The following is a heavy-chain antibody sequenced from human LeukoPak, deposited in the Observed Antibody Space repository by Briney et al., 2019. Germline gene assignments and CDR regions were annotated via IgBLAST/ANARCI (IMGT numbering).Heavy chain of an antibody. Sequence: SETLSLTCAVYGGPFSGYYWSWIRQPPGKGLEWIGEINHSGSTNYNPSLKSRVTISVDTSKNQFSLKLSSVTAADTAVYYCARGGYSYEYWGQGTLVTVSS. CDR2: INHSGST. CDR1: GGPFSGYY. D-gene: IGHD5-18*01. CDR3: ARGGYSYEY. V-gene: IGHV4-34*01. J-gene: IGHJ4*02.